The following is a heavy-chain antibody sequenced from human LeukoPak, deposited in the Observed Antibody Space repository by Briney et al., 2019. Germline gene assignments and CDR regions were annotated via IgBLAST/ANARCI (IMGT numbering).Heavy chain of an antibody. Sequence: GGSLRLSCAASGFTFSSYEMNWVRQAPGKGLDWVSYISSSGSSTDYADSVKGRFTISRDNAKNSLYLQMNSLRAEDTAVYYCARVNYGSGSYTYYFDYWGQGTLVTVSS. CDR3: ARVNYGSGSYTYYFDY. D-gene: IGHD3-10*01. J-gene: IGHJ4*02. V-gene: IGHV3-48*03. CDR2: ISSSGSST. CDR1: GFTFSSYE.